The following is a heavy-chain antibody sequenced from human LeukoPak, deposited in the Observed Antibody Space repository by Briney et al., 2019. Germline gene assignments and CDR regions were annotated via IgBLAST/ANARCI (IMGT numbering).Heavy chain of an antibody. D-gene: IGHD2-2*01. Sequence: SETLSLTCTVSGGSISSYYWSWIRQPPGRGLEWIGYIYYSGSTNYNPSLKSRVTISVDTSKNQFSLKLSSVTAADSAMYYCATEGQCGFTTCPGLQFWGQGILVSVSS. J-gene: IGHJ4*02. V-gene: IGHV4-59*12. CDR1: GGSISSYY. CDR2: IYYSGST. CDR3: ATEGQCGFTTCPGLQF.